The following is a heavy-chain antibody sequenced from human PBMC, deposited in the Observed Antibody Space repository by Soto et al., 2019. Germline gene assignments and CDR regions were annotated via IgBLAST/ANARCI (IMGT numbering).Heavy chain of an antibody. CDR2: IYSSGAT. Sequence: SETLSLTCTVSGGSIRSYYWSWIRQPAGKGLEWLGRIYSSGATNYNPSLKSRVTMSVDTSQNHFSLKLTSVTAADTAVYYCARGYCSGGSCYELDHWGQGILVTVSS. J-gene: IGHJ5*02. CDR3: ARGYCSGGSCYELDH. V-gene: IGHV4-4*07. D-gene: IGHD2-15*01. CDR1: GGSIRSYY.